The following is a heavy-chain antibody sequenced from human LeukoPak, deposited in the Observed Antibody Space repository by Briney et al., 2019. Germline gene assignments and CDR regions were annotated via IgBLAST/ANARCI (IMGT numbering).Heavy chain of an antibody. Sequence: ASVKVSCKASGYTFTSYDINWVRQATGQGLEWMGWMNPNSGNTGYAQKFQGRVTMTRNTSISTAYMELSSLRSEDTAVYYCASSPSAVVVVPAAIPMPNYYYYMDVWGKGTTVTVSS. J-gene: IGHJ6*03. CDR3: ASSPSAVVVVPAAIPMPNYYYYMDV. D-gene: IGHD2-2*02. V-gene: IGHV1-8*01. CDR2: MNPNSGNT. CDR1: GYTFTSYD.